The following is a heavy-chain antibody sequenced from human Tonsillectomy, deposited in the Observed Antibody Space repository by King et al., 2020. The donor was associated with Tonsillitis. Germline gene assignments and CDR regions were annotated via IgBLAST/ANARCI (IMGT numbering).Heavy chain of an antibody. J-gene: IGHJ4*02. Sequence: QLQESGPGLVKPSETLSLTCTVSGDSIRRSMTYWGWIRQPPGKGLEWIGTIYYDGGTYYNPSRKSRVSISRDTPKNQFSLRLTSVTAADTAVYYCARRGINIEFDYWGQGTLVTVSS. D-gene: IGHD2/OR15-2a*01. CDR3: ARRGINIEFDY. CDR1: GDSIRRSMTY. CDR2: IYYDGGT. V-gene: IGHV4-39*07.